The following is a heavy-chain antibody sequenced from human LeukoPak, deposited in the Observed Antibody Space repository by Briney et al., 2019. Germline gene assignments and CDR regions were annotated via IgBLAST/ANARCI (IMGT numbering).Heavy chain of an antibody. D-gene: IGHD3-22*01. Sequence: SETLSLTCTVSGGSISSYYWSWIRQPPGKGLEWIGYIYYSGSTNYNPSLKNRVTISVDTSKNQFSLKLSSVTAADTAVYYCARDRYYYDSSGYRTRAFDIWGQGTMVTVSS. CDR2: IYYSGST. CDR1: GGSISSYY. CDR3: ARDRYYYDSSGYRTRAFDI. V-gene: IGHV4-59*01. J-gene: IGHJ3*02.